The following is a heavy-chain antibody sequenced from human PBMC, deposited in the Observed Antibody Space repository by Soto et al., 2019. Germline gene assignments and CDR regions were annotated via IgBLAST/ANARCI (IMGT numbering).Heavy chain of an antibody. J-gene: IGHJ4*02. CDR1: GFTFSSYA. D-gene: IGHD3-10*01. Sequence: GGSLRLSCAASGFTFSSYAMHWVRQAPGKGLEWVAVISYDGSNKYYADSVKGRFTISRDNSKDTLYLQMNSLRADDTAVYYCARREGVKVRGVIGDCWGQGTLVTVSS. CDR3: ARREGVKVRGVIGDC. CDR2: ISYDGSNK. V-gene: IGHV3-30-3*01.